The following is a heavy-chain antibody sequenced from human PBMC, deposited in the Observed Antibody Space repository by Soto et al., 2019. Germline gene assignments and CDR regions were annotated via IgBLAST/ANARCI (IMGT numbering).Heavy chain of an antibody. CDR3: ARVTKSYYYYYGMDV. J-gene: IGHJ6*02. CDR1: GGTFSSYA. CDR2: IIPIFGTP. V-gene: IGHV1-69*01. Sequence: QVQLVQSGAEIKKPGSSVKVSCKASGGTFSSYAISWVRQAPGQGLEWMGGIIPIFGTPNYAQKFQGRVTITADESTSTAYMELSSLISEDTAVYYCARVTKSYYYYYGMDVWGQGTTVTVSS.